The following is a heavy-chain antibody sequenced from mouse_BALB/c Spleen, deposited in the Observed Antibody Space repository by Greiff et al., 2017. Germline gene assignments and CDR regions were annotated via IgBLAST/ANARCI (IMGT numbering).Heavy chain of an antibody. J-gene: IGHJ4*01. Sequence: EVQLQQSGPGLVKPSQSLSLTCSVTGYSITSGYYWNWIRQFPGNKLEWMGYISYDGSNNYNPSLKNRISITRDTSKNQFFLKLNSVTTEDTATYYCARGELVVAMDYWGQGTSVTVSS. D-gene: IGHD1-1*01. V-gene: IGHV3-6*02. CDR2: ISYDGSN. CDR3: ARGELVVAMDY. CDR1: GYSITSGYY.